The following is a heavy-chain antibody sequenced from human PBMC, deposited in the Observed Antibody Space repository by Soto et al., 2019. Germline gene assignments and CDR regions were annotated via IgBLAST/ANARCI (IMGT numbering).Heavy chain of an antibody. V-gene: IGHV1-69*06. CDR1: GGTFSSYA. CDR2: IIPIFGTA. J-gene: IGHJ6*02. D-gene: IGHD3-9*01. Sequence: ASVKVSCKASGGTFSSYAISWVRQAPGQGLEWMGGIIPIFGTANYAQKFQGRVTITADKSTSTAYMELSSLRSEDTAVYYCASTLITLYSYYYYGMDVWGQGTTVTVSS. CDR3: ASTLITLYSYYYYGMDV.